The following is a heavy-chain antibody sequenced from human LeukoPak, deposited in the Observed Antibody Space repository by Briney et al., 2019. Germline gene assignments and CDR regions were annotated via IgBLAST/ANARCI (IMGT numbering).Heavy chain of an antibody. CDR1: GYTFTSYY. V-gene: IGHV1-46*01. D-gene: IGHD6-19*01. Sequence: ASVKVSCKASGYTFTSYYMHWVRQAPGQGLEWMGIIYPSGTSTSYAQKFQGRVTMTRDTSTSTVYMELSSLRSEDTAVYYCASRAGSGWYFVSWGQGTLVTVSS. CDR3: ASRAGSGWYFVS. CDR2: IYPSGTST. J-gene: IGHJ5*02.